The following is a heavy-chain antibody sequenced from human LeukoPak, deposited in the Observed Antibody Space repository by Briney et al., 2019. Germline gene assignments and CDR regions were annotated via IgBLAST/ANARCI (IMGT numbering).Heavy chain of an antibody. CDR1: GYTFTSYG. D-gene: IGHD6-19*01. Sequence: ASVKVSCKASGYTFTSYGISWVRQAPGQGLEWMGIINPSGGSTSYAQKFQGRVTMTRDTSTSTVYMELSSLRSEDTAVYYCARLSSGWYSGVGFIDYWGQGTLVTVSS. V-gene: IGHV1-46*01. CDR2: INPSGGST. J-gene: IGHJ4*02. CDR3: ARLSSGWYSGVGFIDY.